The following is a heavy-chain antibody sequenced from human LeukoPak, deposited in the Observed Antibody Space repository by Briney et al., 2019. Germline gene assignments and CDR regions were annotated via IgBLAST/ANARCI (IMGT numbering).Heavy chain of an antibody. J-gene: IGHJ4*02. CDR2: ISAYNGNT. Sequence: ASVKVSCKASGYTFTSYGISGVRQAPGQGLEWMGWISAYNGNTNYAQKLQGGVTMTTDTSTSTAYMELRSLRSDDTAVYYCARVRPTTYSSGYYYVDYWGQGTLVTVSS. V-gene: IGHV1-18*01. D-gene: IGHD3-22*01. CDR1: GYTFTSYG. CDR3: ARVRPTTYSSGYYYVDY.